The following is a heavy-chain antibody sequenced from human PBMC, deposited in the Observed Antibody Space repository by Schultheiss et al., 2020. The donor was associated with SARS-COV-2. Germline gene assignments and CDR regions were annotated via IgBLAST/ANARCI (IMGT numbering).Heavy chain of an antibody. Sequence: GGSLRLSCAASGFTFSRSAMHWVRQAPGKGLEWVSAISGSGGSTYYADSVKGRFTISRDNSKNTLYLQLNSLRAEDTAVYYCARNDASSSSAFDIWGQGTMVTVSS. J-gene: IGHJ3*02. CDR2: ISGSGGST. CDR1: GFTFSRSA. D-gene: IGHD6-6*01. V-gene: IGHV3-23*01. CDR3: ARNDASSSSAFDI.